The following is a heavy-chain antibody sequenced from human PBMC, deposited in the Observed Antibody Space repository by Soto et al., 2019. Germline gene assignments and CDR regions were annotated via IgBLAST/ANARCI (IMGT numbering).Heavy chain of an antibody. CDR3: AKDLQGRAGCSGGSCYPDAFDI. CDR1: GFTFSSYA. D-gene: IGHD2-15*01. CDR2: ISGSGGST. Sequence: GGSLRLSCAASGFTFSSYAMSWVRQAPGKGLEWVSAISGSGGSTYYADSVKGRFTISRDNSKNTLYLQMNSLRAEDTAVYYCAKDLQGRAGCSGGSCYPDAFDIWGQGTMVTVSS. V-gene: IGHV3-23*01. J-gene: IGHJ3*02.